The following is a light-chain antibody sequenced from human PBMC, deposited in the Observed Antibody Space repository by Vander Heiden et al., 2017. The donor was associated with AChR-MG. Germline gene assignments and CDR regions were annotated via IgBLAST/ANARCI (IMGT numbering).Light chain of an antibody. V-gene: IGKV1D-12*01. CDR3: QQANSFTLT. Sequence: DSQMTQSPSSVSASVGDRVTITCRASQGIGNYLAWYQQTPGKAPKLLIYAASSLQSGVPSRFSGSGSGTDFSLTIDNLQPEDFGTYYCQQANSFTLTFGGGTKVEIK. CDR2: AAS. J-gene: IGKJ4*01. CDR1: QGIGNY.